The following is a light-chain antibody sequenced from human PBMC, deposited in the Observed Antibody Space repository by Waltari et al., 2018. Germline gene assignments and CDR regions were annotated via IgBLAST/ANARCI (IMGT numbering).Light chain of an antibody. Sequence: QSALTQPASVSGSPGQSITISCPGTSSAIGSYNYVSWYQQHPGKAPKLVIYEVSNRPSGLSDRFSGSKSGNTASLTISGLQAEDEAAYYCSAYAGRDLVIFGGGTKLTVL. CDR3: SAYAGRDLVI. J-gene: IGLJ2*01. CDR2: EVS. V-gene: IGLV2-14*01. CDR1: SSAIGSYNY.